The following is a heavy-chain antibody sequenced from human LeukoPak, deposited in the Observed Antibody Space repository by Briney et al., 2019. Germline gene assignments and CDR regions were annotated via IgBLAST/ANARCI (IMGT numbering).Heavy chain of an antibody. CDR2: ISAYNGNT. Sequence: ASVKVSCTASGGTFSSYAISWVRQAPGQGLEWMGWISAYNGNTNYAQKLQGRVTMTTDTSTSTAYMELRSLRSDDTAVYYCARVKGLLRQFNWFDPWGQGTLVTVSS. CDR3: ARVKGLLRQFNWFDP. V-gene: IGHV1-18*01. CDR1: GGTFSSYA. D-gene: IGHD6-19*01. J-gene: IGHJ5*02.